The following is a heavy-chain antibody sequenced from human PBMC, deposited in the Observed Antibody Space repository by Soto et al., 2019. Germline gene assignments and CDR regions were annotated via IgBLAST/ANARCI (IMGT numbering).Heavy chain of an antibody. V-gene: IGHV1-69*06. CDR3: ASHYEADTIFGVVIDFDY. CDR2: LIPIFGTA. CDR1: GGTFSSYA. Sequence: QVQLVQSGAEVKKPGSSVKVSCKASGGTFSSYAISWVRQAPGQGLEWMGGLIPIFGTANYAQKFQGRVPITAAKSTSTAYMELGSLRSEDTAVYYCASHYEADTIFGVVIDFDYWGQGTLVTVSS. D-gene: IGHD3-3*01. J-gene: IGHJ4*02.